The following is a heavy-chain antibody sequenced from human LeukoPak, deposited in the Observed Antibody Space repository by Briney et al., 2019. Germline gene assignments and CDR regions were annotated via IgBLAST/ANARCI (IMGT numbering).Heavy chain of an antibody. V-gene: IGHV3-53*05. D-gene: IGHD3-3*01. CDR2: IYSGGST. Sequence: GGSLRLSCAASGFTVSSNYMSWVRQAPGKGLEWVSVIYSGGSTYYADSVKGRFTISRDNSKNTLYLQMNSLRAEDTAVYYSARGKGDDFWSGYPHLWGQGTLVTVSS. CDR1: GFTVSSNY. CDR3: ARGKGDDFWSGYPHL. J-gene: IGHJ4*02.